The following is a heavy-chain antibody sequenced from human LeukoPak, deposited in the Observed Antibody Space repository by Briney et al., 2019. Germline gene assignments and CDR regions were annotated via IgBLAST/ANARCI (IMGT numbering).Heavy chain of an antibody. J-gene: IGHJ1*01. Sequence: GGSLRLSCVASGFTFSDYSMNWVRQAPGKGLEWVANIKQDGSEKYYVGSVKGRFTISGDNAKNSLYLQMNSLRAEDTAVYYCARGRAAVDNWGQGTLVTVSS. V-gene: IGHV3-7*01. CDR3: ARGRAAVDN. CDR1: GFTFSDYS. CDR2: IKQDGSEK. D-gene: IGHD6-19*01.